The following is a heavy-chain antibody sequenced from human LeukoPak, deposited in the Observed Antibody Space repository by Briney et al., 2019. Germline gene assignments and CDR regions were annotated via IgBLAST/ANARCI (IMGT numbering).Heavy chain of an antibody. J-gene: IGHJ4*02. CDR1: GYTFTSYG. V-gene: IGHV1-18*01. D-gene: IGHD1-26*01. CDR3: ARVATVSQWELLFLYPGYYFDY. Sequence: VASVKVSCKASGYTFTSYGISRVRQAPGQGLEWMGWISAYNGNTNYTQKLQGRVTMTTDTSTRKGYMELRSLRSDDTAVYYCARVATVSQWELLFLYPGYYFDYWGQGTLVTVSS. CDR2: ISAYNGNT.